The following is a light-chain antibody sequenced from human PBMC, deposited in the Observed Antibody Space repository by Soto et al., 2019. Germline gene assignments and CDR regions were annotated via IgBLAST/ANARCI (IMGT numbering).Light chain of an antibody. CDR3: QSYDSSLSAFYV. CDR1: SSNIGAGYD. J-gene: IGLJ1*01. CDR2: GNS. Sequence: QSVVTRPPSVSGAPGQRVTISCTGSSSNIGAGYDVHWYQQLPATAPKLLIYGNSNRPSGVPDRFSGSKSGTSASLAITGLQAEDEADYYCQSYDSSLSAFYVFGTGTKVTVL. V-gene: IGLV1-40*01.